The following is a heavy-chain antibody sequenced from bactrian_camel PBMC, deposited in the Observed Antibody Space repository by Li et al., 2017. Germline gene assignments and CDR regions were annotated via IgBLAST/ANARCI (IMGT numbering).Heavy chain of an antibody. CDR2: IRRNGDA. CDR3: AAGPADLSDLALNLDPDEYNY. V-gene: IGHV3S31*01. J-gene: IGHJ4*01. Sequence: VQLVESGGGSVQAGGSLRLSCAHSGYPSSRHCMGWFRQAPGKAREGIAGIRRNGDAYYADSVKGRFTISRDNAKNTLYLQMNSLKPEDSAMYYCAAGPADLSDLALNLDPDEYNYWGQGTQVTVS. D-gene: IGHD1*01. CDR1: GYPSSRHC.